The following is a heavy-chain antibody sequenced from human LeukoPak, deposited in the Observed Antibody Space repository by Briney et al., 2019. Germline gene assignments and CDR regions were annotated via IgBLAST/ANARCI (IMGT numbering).Heavy chain of an antibody. CDR1: GGPMSIYH. D-gene: IGHD3-10*01. J-gene: IGHJ6*04. V-gene: IGHV4-4*07. CDR2: IYTTGST. Sequence: SSDTLSLTCTVSGGPMSIYHGRCPPAPREGAGVGIGCIYTTGSTNYNPPLKSRVTISVDKSKNQFSLKLSSVTAADTAAYYWARDLYGSGSYWRPPPMDVWGKGTTVTVSS. CDR3: ARDLYGSGSYWRPPPMDV.